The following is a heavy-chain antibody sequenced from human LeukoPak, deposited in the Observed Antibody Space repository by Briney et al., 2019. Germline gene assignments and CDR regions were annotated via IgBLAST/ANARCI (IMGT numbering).Heavy chain of an antibody. CDR1: GYTLSGYG. Sequence: ASVKVSCKASGYTLSGYGISWMRQAPGQGLEWVGWITTYNGEKKYSEKFQGRVTMTTDTSTSTYYMEMTSLRTDDTAIYYCARDCSNGVCYPRDYWGQGTLVSVST. D-gene: IGHD2-8*01. J-gene: IGHJ4*02. V-gene: IGHV1-18*01. CDR3: ARDCSNGVCYPRDY. CDR2: ITTYNGEK.